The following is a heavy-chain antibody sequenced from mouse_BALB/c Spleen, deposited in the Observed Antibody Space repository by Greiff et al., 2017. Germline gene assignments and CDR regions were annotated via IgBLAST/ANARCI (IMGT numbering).Heavy chain of an antibody. CDR3: ARPQAWFAY. Sequence: QVQLQQPGAELVKPGASVKLSCKASGYTFTSYWMHWVKQRPGQGLEWIGEINPSNGRINYNEKFKSKATLTVDKSSSTAYMQLSSLTSEDSAVYYCARPQAWFAYWGQGTLVTVSA. V-gene: IGHV1S81*02. J-gene: IGHJ3*01. CDR1: GYTFTSYW. CDR2: INPSNGRI.